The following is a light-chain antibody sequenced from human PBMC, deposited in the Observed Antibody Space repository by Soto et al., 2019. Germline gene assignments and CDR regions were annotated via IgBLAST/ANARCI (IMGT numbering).Light chain of an antibody. J-gene: IGLJ2*01. CDR3: QAWDNTTAVVFGGVV. Sequence: SYELTQPPSVSVSPGQTASITCSGDKLGDRYACWYQQKPGQSPLLVIYQDTKRPSGIPERFSGSNSGNTATLTISGTQAMDEADYYCQAWDNTTAVVFGGVVFGGGTKVTVL. V-gene: IGLV3-1*01. CDR1: KLGDRY. CDR2: QDT.